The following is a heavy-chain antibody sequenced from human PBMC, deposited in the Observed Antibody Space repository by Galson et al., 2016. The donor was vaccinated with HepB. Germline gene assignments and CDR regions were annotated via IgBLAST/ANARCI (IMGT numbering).Heavy chain of an antibody. CDR1: GFTFSTYV. V-gene: IGHV3-23*01. Sequence: SLRLSCAASGFTFSTYVMSWVRQAPGKGLEWVSGISGDGQSTYYADSVKGRFTISRDNSKNTLNLQMSSLRAEDTAVYYCAKVATPNRNYENWFDSWGQGTLVTVSS. CDR2: ISGDGQST. J-gene: IGHJ5*01. D-gene: IGHD4-11*01. CDR3: AKVATPNRNYENWFDS.